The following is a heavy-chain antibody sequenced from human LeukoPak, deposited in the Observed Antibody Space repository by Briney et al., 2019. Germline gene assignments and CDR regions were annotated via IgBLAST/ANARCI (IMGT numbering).Heavy chain of an antibody. Sequence: PSETLSLTCAVSGGSISSSNWWSWVRQPPGKGLEWIGSIYYSGSTNYNPSLKSRVTISVDTSKNQFSLKLSSVTAADTAVYYCARHPHFYYDSSGGAFDIWGQGTMVTVSS. CDR3: ARHPHFYYDSSGGAFDI. CDR2: IYYSGST. CDR1: GGSISSSNW. J-gene: IGHJ3*02. V-gene: IGHV4-4*02. D-gene: IGHD3-22*01.